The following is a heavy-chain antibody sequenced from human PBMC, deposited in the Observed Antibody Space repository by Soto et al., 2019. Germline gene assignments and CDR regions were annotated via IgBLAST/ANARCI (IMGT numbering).Heavy chain of an antibody. V-gene: IGHV1-8*01. J-gene: IGHJ1*01. D-gene: IGHD4-17*01. CDR1: GYTFTSYD. CDR2: MNPNSGNT. CDR3: ARSSMDYGDYLVYFQH. Sequence: GASVKVSCKASGYTFTSYDINWVRQATGQGLEWMGWMNPNSGNTGYAQKFQGRVTMTRNTSISTAYMELSSLRSEDTAVFYCARSSMDYGDYLVYFQHWGQGTLVTVSS.